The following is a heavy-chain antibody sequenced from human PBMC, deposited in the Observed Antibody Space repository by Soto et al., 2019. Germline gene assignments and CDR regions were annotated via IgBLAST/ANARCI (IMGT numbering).Heavy chain of an antibody. CDR2: ISYDGSNK. J-gene: IGHJ6*02. CDR1: GFTFSSYG. Sequence: QVQLVESGGGVVQPGRSLRLSCAASGFTFSSYGMHWVRQAPGKGLEWVAVISYDGSNKYYADSVKGRFTISRDNSKNTLYLQMNSLRAEDTAVYYCAKKTAAGHYYYGMDVWGQGTTVTVSS. D-gene: IGHD6-13*01. V-gene: IGHV3-30*18. CDR3: AKKTAAGHYYYGMDV.